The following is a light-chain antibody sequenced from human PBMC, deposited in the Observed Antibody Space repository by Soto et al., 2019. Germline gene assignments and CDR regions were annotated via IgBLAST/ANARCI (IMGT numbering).Light chain of an antibody. CDR1: SSDVGGYNC. V-gene: IGLV2-11*01. CDR3: CSHSASYTFV. J-gene: IGLJ1*01. CDR2: DVT. Sequence: SVRNKPRSVSGSPGQSGTISCTGTSSDVGGYNCVSWYQQHPGKAPQLTIYDVTQRPSGVPDRFSGSKSGNTASLSISGLQAEDEADYYCCSHSASYTFVFGTGTKVTVL.